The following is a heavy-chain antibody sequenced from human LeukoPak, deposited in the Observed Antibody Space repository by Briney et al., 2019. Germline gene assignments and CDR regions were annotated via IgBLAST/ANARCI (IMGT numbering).Heavy chain of an antibody. CDR3: AKRNDVLGAIIQGYAFDI. D-gene: IGHD3-10*02. Sequence: GGSLRLSCAASGFTFSSHSMNWVRQAPGKGLEWVSYITSSSNTIYYADSVKGRFTISRDNAKNSLYLQMNSLRDDDTAVYYCAKRNDVLGAIIQGYAFDIWGQGTTVTVSS. V-gene: IGHV3-48*02. J-gene: IGHJ3*02. CDR1: GFTFSSHS. CDR2: ITSSSNTI.